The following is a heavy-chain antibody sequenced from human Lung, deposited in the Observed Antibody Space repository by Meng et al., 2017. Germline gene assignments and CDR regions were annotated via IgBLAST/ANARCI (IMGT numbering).Heavy chain of an antibody. CDR3: SGHVDY. CDR2: MKSNVDGGTV. CDR1: GFTFSNAW. Sequence: GGSLRLSCAASGFTFSNAWMTWVRQAPGKGLGWIGRMKSNVDGGTVDYAAPVKGRFFISRDDSENTFYLQMNSLKTEDTAVYYCSGHVDYWGQGTLVTVSS. J-gene: IGHJ4*01. V-gene: IGHV3-15*01.